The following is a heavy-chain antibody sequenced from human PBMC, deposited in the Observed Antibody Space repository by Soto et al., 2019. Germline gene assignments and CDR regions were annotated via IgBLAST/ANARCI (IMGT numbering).Heavy chain of an antibody. Sequence: GASVKVSCKASGYTFTGYYMHWVRQAPGQGLEWMGWINPNSGGTNYAQKFQGRVTITRDTSASKAYMELSSLRSEDTAVYYCARTYCGGDCYFDFDYWGQGTLVTVSS. CDR1: GYTFTGYY. CDR3: ARTYCGGDCYFDFDY. J-gene: IGHJ4*02. D-gene: IGHD2-21*02. CDR2: INPNSGGT. V-gene: IGHV1-2*02.